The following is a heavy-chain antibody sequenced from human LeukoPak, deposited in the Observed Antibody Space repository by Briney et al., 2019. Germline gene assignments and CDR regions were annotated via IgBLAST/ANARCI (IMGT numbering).Heavy chain of an antibody. Sequence: SETLSLTCTVSGGSISSYYWSWIRQPPGKGLEWVGDIYYSGSTNYNPSLKSRVTISVDTSKNQFSLKLSSVTAADTAMYYCARMNRKFLTGDYRVPDAFNIGGQGKMVTVSS. D-gene: IGHD3-9*01. V-gene: IGHV4-59*08. J-gene: IGHJ3*02. CDR3: ARMNRKFLTGDYRVPDAFNI. CDR2: IYYSGST. CDR1: GGSISSYY.